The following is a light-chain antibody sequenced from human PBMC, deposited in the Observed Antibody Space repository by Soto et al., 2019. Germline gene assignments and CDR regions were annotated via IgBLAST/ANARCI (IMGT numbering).Light chain of an antibody. CDR1: GSDVGAYNY. J-gene: IGLJ3*02. CDR2: EVN. CDR3: SAYAGSRV. Sequence: QSAPTQPPSASGSPGQSVTISCTGTGSDVGAYNYVSWYQQHPGKAPKLIIFEVNKRPSGVPDRFSGSKSGNTASLTVSGLQAEDEADYYCSAYAGSRVFGGGTKLTVL. V-gene: IGLV2-8*01.